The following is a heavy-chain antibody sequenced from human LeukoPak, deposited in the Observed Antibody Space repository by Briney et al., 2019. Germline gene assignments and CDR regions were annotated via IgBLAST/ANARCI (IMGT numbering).Heavy chain of an antibody. CDR2: IYYSGST. Sequence: SETLSLTCTVSGGSISSSSYYWGWIRQPPGKGLEWIGSIYYSGSTYYNPSLKSRVTISVDTSKNQFSLKLSSVTAADTAVYYCARNEWLAQTDAFDIWGQGTMVTVSS. J-gene: IGHJ3*02. CDR3: ARNEWLAQTDAFDI. CDR1: GGSISSSSYY. V-gene: IGHV4-39*07. D-gene: IGHD6-19*01.